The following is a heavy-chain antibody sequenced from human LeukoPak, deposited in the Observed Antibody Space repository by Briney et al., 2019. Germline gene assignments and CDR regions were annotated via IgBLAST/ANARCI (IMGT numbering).Heavy chain of an antibody. Sequence: GRSLRLSRAASGFTFSSYAMHWVRQAPGKGLEWVAVISYDGSNKYYADSVKGRFTISRDNSKNTLYLQMNSLRAEDTAVYYCARAYGDGYNTGDNYFDYWGQGTLVTVSS. CDR3: ARAYGDGYNTGDNYFDY. CDR1: GFTFSSYA. CDR2: ISYDGSNK. D-gene: IGHD5-24*01. V-gene: IGHV3-30*01. J-gene: IGHJ4*02.